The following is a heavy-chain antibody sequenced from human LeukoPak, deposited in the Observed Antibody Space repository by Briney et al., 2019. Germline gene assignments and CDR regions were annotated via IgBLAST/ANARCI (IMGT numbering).Heavy chain of an antibody. CDR3: ARDTHDFWSGYSAYGMDV. J-gene: IGHJ6*02. V-gene: IGHV1-18*01. D-gene: IGHD3-3*01. CDR2: ISAYNGNT. CDR1: GYTFTSYG. Sequence: ASVKVSCKASGYTFTSYGISWVRQAPGQGLEWMGWISAYNGNTNYAQKLQGRVTMTTDTSTSTAYMELRSLRSDGTAVYYCARDTHDFWSGYSAYGMDVWGQGTTVTVSS.